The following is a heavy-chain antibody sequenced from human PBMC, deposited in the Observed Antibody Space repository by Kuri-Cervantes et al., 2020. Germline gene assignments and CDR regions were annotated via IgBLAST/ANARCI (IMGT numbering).Heavy chain of an antibody. J-gene: IGHJ6*02. D-gene: IGHD3-10*01. CDR3: AREGKVVTMVRGVYYYYGMDV. CDR2: ISVYHGNT. Sequence: ASVKVSCKASGYTFITYGISWFRQAPGRGLEWLGWISVYHGNTNYAQRFRNRITMTTDTSTSTAYMELRSLRSDDTAVYYCAREGKVVTMVRGVYYYYGMDVWGQGTTVTVSS. CDR1: GYTFITYG. V-gene: IGHV1-18*01.